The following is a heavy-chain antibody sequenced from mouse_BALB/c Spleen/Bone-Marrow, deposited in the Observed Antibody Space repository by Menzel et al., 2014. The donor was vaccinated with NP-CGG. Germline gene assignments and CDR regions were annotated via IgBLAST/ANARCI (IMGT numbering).Heavy chain of an antibody. CDR2: INSNGGST. D-gene: IGHD2-12*01. CDR1: GFTFSSYY. CDR3: ARLGNDDAMDY. Sequence: EVQLVESGGGLVKLGGSLKLSCAASGFTFSSYYMSWVRQTPEKRLELVAAINSNGGSTHYPDTVKGRFTISRDNAKNTLYLQMSSLKSEDTALYYCARLGNDDAMDYWGQGTSVTVSS. V-gene: IGHV5-6-2*01. J-gene: IGHJ4*01.